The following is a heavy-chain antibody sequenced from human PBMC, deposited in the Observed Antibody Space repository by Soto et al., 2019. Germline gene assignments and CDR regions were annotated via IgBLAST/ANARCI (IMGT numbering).Heavy chain of an antibody. J-gene: IGHJ6*03. Sequence: SETLSLTCAVYGGSFSGYYWSWIRQPPGKGLEWIGEINHSGSTNYNPSLKSRVTISVDTSKNQFSLKLSSVTAADTAVYYCARGTGIAARPVSYYYYMDVWGKGTTVTVSS. V-gene: IGHV4-34*01. D-gene: IGHD6-6*01. CDR2: INHSGST. CDR3: ARGTGIAARPVSYYYYMDV. CDR1: GGSFSGYY.